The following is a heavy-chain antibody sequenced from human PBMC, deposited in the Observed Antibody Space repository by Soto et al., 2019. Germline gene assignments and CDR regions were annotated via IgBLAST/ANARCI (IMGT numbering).Heavy chain of an antibody. Sequence: GGSLRLSCSASRFAFSGYTMGWVRLTPGKGLEWVSTIFSRFFTSSDNTAYADYVTGRFTISRDNSQNMLFLQMNSLGVEDAAVYYCARDRQPDGIWPFDFWGRGAQVTVSS. CDR2: IFSRFFTSSDNT. CDR1: RFAFSGYT. J-gene: IGHJ4*02. V-gene: IGHV3-23*01. D-gene: IGHD2-15*01. CDR3: ARDRQPDGIWPFDF.